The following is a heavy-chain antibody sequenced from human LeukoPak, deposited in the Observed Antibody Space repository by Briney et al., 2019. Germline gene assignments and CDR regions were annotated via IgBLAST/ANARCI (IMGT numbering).Heavy chain of an antibody. CDR3: ARDGSVGRPDAFDI. D-gene: IGHD3-10*01. Sequence: SVKVSCKASGGTFSGYAISWVRQAPGQGLEWMGGIIPIFGTANYAQKFQGRVTITADESTSTAYMELSSLRSEDTAVYYCARDGSVGRPDAFDIWGQGTMVTVSS. J-gene: IGHJ3*02. V-gene: IGHV1-69*13. CDR1: GGTFSGYA. CDR2: IIPIFGTA.